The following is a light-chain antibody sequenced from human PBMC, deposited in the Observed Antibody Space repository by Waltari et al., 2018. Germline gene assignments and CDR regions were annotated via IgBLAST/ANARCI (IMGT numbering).Light chain of an antibody. CDR1: GSAVGASDY. V-gene: IGLV2-14*03. J-gene: IGLJ2*01. CDR3: SSQTLDGLVL. CDR2: DVT. Sequence: QSALTQPASVSGSPGQSITISCSGVGSAVGASDYVSVHQHHPAQAPQVIIYDVTNRASVVSDRFSASKSDNTASLTISRLQPEDEADYYCSSQTLDGLVLFGGGTRLTVL.